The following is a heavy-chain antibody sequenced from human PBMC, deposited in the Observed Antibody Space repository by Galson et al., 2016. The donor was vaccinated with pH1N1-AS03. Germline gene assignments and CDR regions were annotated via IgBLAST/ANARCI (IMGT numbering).Heavy chain of an antibody. D-gene: IGHD3-10*01. CDR2: IHPGGDT. Sequence: SLRLACAATGFTVSSGYHMSWVRQAPGKGLERVSVIHPGGDTYNADSVKGRFTISRDNFENMVYLQMNSLRPEDTAVYYCAGDDGFANGINVWGQGTTVTVSS. V-gene: IGHV3-66*02. J-gene: IGHJ6*02. CDR1: GFTVSSGY. CDR3: AGDDGFANGINV.